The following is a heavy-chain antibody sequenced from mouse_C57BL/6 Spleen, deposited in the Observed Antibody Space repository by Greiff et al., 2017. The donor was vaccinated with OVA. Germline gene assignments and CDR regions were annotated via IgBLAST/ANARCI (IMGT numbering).Heavy chain of an antibody. V-gene: IGHV5-17*01. CDR1: GFTFSDYG. J-gene: IGHJ1*03. CDR3: ARDFDV. Sequence: DVQLQESGGGLVKPGGSLKLSCAASGFTFSDYGMHWVRQAPEKGLEWVAYISSGSSTIYYADTVKGRFTISRDNAKNTLFLQMTSLRSEDTAMYYCARDFDVWGTGTTVTVSS. CDR2: ISSGSSTI.